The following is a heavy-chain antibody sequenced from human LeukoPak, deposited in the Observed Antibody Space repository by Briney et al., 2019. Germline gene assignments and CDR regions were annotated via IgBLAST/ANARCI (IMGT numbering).Heavy chain of an antibody. CDR2: INPSGGST. J-gene: IGHJ4*02. CDR1: GYTFTSYY. D-gene: IGHD1-26*01. V-gene: IGHV1-46*01. Sequence: ASVKVSCKASGYTFTSYYMHWVRQAPGQGLEWMGIINPSGGSTSYAQKFQGRVTMTRGTSTSTVYMELNSLRSEDTAVYYCAASGWELLFDYWGQGTLVTVSS. CDR3: AASGWELLFDY.